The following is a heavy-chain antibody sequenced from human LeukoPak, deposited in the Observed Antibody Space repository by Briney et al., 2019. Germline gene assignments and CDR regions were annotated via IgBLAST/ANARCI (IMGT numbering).Heavy chain of an antibody. CDR2: INPNSGGR. D-gene: IGHD5-12*01. Sequence: GPSVKLSCKASGYTFTGYYIHWVRQAPGQGLEWMGWINPNSGGRNYAQKFQGRVTMTRDTSTTYMELSRLTSDDTAVYYCARAYSGYEAFDYWGQGTLVTVSS. J-gene: IGHJ4*02. CDR3: ARAYSGYEAFDY. V-gene: IGHV1-2*02. CDR1: GYTFTGYY.